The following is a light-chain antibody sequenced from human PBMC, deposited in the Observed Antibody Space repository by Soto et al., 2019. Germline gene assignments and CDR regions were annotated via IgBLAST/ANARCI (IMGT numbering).Light chain of an antibody. CDR2: DAS. V-gene: IGKV1-33*01. CDR3: QQYDKPPLT. CDR1: QHINNY. J-gene: IGKJ4*01. Sequence: DIQMTQSPSSLSASVGDRVTISCQASQHINNYLNWYQRKPGEAPKLLIYDASRLQPGVPSRFRGSGYGTHFTITISSLQPEDIATYYWQQYDKPPLTFGGGTEVEIK.